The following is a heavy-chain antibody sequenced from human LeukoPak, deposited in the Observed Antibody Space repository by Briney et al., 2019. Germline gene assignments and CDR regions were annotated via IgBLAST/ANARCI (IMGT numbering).Heavy chain of an antibody. J-gene: IGHJ4*02. CDR3: ARGHLRAASVDY. CDR2: INPNSGGT. V-gene: IGHV1-2*02. Sequence: ASVKVSSKASGYTFSGYYMYWVRQAPGQGLEWMGWINPNSGGTNYAQNFQDRVTMTRDTSISTAYMELSRLRSDDTAVYYCARGHLRAASVDYWGQGTLVTVSS. CDR1: GYTFSGYY. D-gene: IGHD6-13*01.